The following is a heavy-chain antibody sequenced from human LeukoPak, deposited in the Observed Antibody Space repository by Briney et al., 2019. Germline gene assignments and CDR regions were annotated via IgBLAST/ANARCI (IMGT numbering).Heavy chain of an antibody. CDR2: IWYDGSNK. J-gene: IGHJ4*02. CDR3: ARDRGIAAAGTRFNDY. V-gene: IGHV3-33*01. Sequence: GGSLRLSCAASGFTFSSYGMHWVRQAPGKGLEWVAVIWYDGSNKYYADSVKGRFTISRDNSKYTLYLQMNSLRAEDTAVYYCARDRGIAAAGTRFNDYWGQGTLVTVSS. CDR1: GFTFSSYG. D-gene: IGHD6-13*01.